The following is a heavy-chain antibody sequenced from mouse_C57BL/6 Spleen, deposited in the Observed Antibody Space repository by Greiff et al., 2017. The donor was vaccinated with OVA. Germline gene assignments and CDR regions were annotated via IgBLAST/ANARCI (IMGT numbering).Heavy chain of an antibody. Sequence: VQLQQSGPELVKPGASVKISCKASGYAFSSSWMNWVKQRPGKGLEWIGRICPGDGDTNYNGKFKGKATLNADKSSSTAYIQLIRLTSEDSAVYFCARGGNDGSLDYWGQGTLVTVSA. CDR2: ICPGDGDT. CDR3: ARGGNDGSLDY. CDR1: GYAFSSSW. J-gene: IGHJ3*01. V-gene: IGHV1-82*01. D-gene: IGHD2-12*01.